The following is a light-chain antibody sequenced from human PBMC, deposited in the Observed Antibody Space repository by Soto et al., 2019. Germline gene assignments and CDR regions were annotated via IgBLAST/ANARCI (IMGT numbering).Light chain of an antibody. Sequence: QSVLTQPPSASGTPGQKVTISCSGSSSNIGSNYVYWYQHLPGTAPKLLIYRNDQRPLGVPDRFSGSRSGTSASLAISGLRSEDEAAYYCATWDDNLSGYVIFGGGTQLTVL. J-gene: IGLJ2*01. CDR2: RND. CDR3: ATWDDNLSGYVI. V-gene: IGLV1-47*01. CDR1: SSNIGSNY.